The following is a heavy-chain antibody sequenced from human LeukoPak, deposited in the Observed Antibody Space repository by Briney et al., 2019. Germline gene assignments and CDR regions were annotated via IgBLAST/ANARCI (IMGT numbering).Heavy chain of an antibody. J-gene: IGHJ3*02. CDR3: ARARKERYYYDSSGYYPDGFDI. Sequence: ASVKVSCKASGYTFINYAMNWVRQVPGQGLEWMGWINTNTGNPTYAQGFAGRFVLSLDTSVSTANLQISSPKTEDTAVYYCARARKERYYYDSSGYYPDGFDIWGQGTMVTVSS. V-gene: IGHV7-4-1*02. D-gene: IGHD3-22*01. CDR2: INTNTGNP. CDR1: GYTFINYA.